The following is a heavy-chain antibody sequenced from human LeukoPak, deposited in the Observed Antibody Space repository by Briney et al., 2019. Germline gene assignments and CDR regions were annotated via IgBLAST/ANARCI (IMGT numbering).Heavy chain of an antibody. D-gene: IGHD3-10*01. Sequence: GGSLRLSCAVSGFTVGSYAMSWVRQPPWQELEWVSSLSGSGTSPYYADSVRGRFTIPTDKSKNTLYLQMNSLRAEDTAVYYCAKRSESFQYHSFAMAVWGQGTTVTVSS. CDR3: AKRSESFQYHSFAMAV. CDR1: GFTVGSYA. J-gene: IGHJ6*02. CDR2: LSGSGTSP. V-gene: IGHV3-23*01.